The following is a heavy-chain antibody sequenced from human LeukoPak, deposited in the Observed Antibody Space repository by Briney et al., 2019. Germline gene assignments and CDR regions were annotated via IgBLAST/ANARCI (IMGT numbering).Heavy chain of an antibody. J-gene: IGHJ4*02. Sequence: GGSLRLSCAASGFTVSSNYMSWVRQAPGKGLEWVSSISSSSSYIYYADSVKGRFTISRDNSKNTLYLQMNSLRAEDTAVYYCARHVRGYCSGGSCKRERYYFDYWGQGTLVTVSS. V-gene: IGHV3-21*04. CDR1: GFTVSSNY. D-gene: IGHD2-15*01. CDR3: ARHVRGYCSGGSCKRERYYFDY. CDR2: ISSSSSYI.